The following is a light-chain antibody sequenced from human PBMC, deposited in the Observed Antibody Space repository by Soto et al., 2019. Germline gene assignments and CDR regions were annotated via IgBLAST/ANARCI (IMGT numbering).Light chain of an antibody. J-gene: IGKJ1*01. CDR3: MQTLQTPKWT. CDR2: LGS. CDR1: ESVNIMY. V-gene: IGKV3-20*01. Sequence: EIVLTQSPGVLSLSPGERATLSCRASESVNIMYLGWYQQKPGQAPRLLIYLGSSRSSGVPDRFSASGSGSDFTLHISRVEAEDVGLYYCMQTLQTPKWTFGQGTKVDI.